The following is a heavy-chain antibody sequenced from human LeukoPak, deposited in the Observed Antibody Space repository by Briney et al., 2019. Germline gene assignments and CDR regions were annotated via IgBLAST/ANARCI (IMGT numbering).Heavy chain of an antibody. CDR1: GFTFSSYA. V-gene: IGHV3-23*01. CDR3: ANPPSPPRYSTSFY. Sequence: GGSLRLSCAASGFTFSSYAMSWVCQAPGKGLEWVSAISGSGGSTYYADSVKGRFTISRDNSKNTLYLQMNSLRAEDTAVYYCANPPSPPRYSTSFYGARGPLFPFSS. J-gene: IGHJ4*02. D-gene: IGHD6-6*01. CDR2: ISGSGGST.